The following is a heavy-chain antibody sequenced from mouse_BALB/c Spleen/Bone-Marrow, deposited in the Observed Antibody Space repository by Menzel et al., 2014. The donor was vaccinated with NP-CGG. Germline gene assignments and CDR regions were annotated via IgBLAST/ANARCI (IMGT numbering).Heavy chain of an antibody. D-gene: IGHD2-2*01. V-gene: IGHV1S137*01. CDR1: GYTFTDYA. Sequence: QVQLQQSGAELVRPGVSVKISCKGSGYTFTDYAMHWVKQSRAKSLEWIGVISTYYGDASYNQKFKGKATMTVDKSSSTAYMELARLTSEDSAIYYCAIRYGYDGEAVAWFAYWGQGTLVTVSA. CDR2: ISTYYGDA. CDR3: AIRYGYDGEAVAWFAY. J-gene: IGHJ3*01.